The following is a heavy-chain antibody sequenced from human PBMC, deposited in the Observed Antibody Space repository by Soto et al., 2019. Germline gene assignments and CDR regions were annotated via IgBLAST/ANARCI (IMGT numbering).Heavy chain of an antibody. CDR2: ISGSGGST. D-gene: IGHD2-2*01. CDR3: AKDSVVVPGGSNWFDP. Sequence: GGSLRLSCAASGFTFSSYAMSWVRQAPGKGLEWVSAISGSGGSTYYADSVKGRFTISRDNSKNTLYLQMNSLRAEDTAVYYCAKDSVVVPGGSNWFDPWGQGTLVTVSS. V-gene: IGHV3-23*01. J-gene: IGHJ5*02. CDR1: GFTFSSYA.